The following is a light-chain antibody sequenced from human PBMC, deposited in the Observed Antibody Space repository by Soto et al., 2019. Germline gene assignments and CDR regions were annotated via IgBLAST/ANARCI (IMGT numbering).Light chain of an antibody. J-gene: IGLJ1*01. V-gene: IGLV2-23*03. CDR2: DGF. CDR3: CSYAGSSTFV. CDR1: SSDVDSYDL. Sequence: QSALTQPASVSGSRGKSITFCCAGSSSDVDSYDLVSWYQQHPGEAPKLIIYDGFKRPSGVSDRFSGSKSGYTASLTISGLQADDEADYYCCSYAGSSTFVFGTGTKVTVL.